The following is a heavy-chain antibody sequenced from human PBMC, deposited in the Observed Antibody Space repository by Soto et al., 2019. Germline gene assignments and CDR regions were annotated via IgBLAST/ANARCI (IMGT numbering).Heavy chain of an antibody. J-gene: IGHJ5*02. D-gene: IGHD3-10*01. Sequence: PGESLKLSCTGSGYSFTRYWIAWVRLMPGKGLEWMGIIYPGDSDTRYSPSFQGQVTISADKSISSAYLQWSSLKASDTAMYYCARGAPMGGSGSYYWFDPWGQGTLVTVSS. CDR3: ARGAPMGGSGSYYWFDP. V-gene: IGHV5-51*01. CDR1: GYSFTRYW. CDR2: IYPGDSDT.